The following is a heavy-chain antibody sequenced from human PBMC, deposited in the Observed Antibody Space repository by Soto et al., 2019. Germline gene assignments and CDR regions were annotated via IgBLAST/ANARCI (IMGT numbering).Heavy chain of an antibody. CDR3: ARDVESGSSQYYYYYYGMGV. Sequence: PGGSLRLSCAASGFTFSSYAMHWVRQAPGKGLEWVAVISYDGSNKYYADSVKGRFTISRDNSKNTLYLQMNSLRAEDTAVYYCARDVESGSSQYYYYYYGMGVWGQGTTVTVSS. J-gene: IGHJ6*02. CDR2: ISYDGSNK. CDR1: GFTFSSYA. V-gene: IGHV3-30-3*01. D-gene: IGHD1-26*01.